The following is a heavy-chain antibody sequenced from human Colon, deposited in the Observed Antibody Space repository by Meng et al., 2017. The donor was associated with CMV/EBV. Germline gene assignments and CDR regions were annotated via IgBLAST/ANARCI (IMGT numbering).Heavy chain of an antibody. CDR3: ARQVRLDGRFDY. D-gene: IGHD3-9*01. CDR2: SYGAGPT. Sequence: GGSLRLSCKASGFNVTNKWMSWVRQAPGKGLEWFGVSYGAGPTDSAGSAKGRFTISRDNSKNTLFLQMNSLRPEDTGVYYCARQVRLDGRFDYWGQGTLVTVSS. J-gene: IGHJ4*02. CDR1: GFNVTNKW. V-gene: IGHV3-66*02.